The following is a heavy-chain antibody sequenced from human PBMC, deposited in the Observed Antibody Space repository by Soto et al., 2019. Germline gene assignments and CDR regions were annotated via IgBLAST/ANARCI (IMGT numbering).Heavy chain of an antibody. CDR3: AIGHWLGY. Sequence: EVQLVDSGGALVQPGESLRLSCAASGFTFSDYFMTWVRQAPGKGLEWVATIKQSGNEKYYVDSVKGRFTISRDNAKNSLYLQMNALRAEYTAVYYCAIGHWLGYGGQGTLVTVSS. D-gene: IGHD6-19*01. CDR1: GFTFSDYF. V-gene: IGHV3-7*01. CDR2: IKQSGNEK. J-gene: IGHJ4*02.